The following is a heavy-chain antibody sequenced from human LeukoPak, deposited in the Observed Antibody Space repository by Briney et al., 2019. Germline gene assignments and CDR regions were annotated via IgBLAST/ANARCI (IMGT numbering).Heavy chain of an antibody. CDR2: ISGSGDRI. CDR1: GFTLRSNY. V-gene: IGHV3-23*01. J-gene: IGHJ6*03. Sequence: GGALRLSCAASGFTLRSNYMSWVRQAPGEGREGISRISGSGDRIDYADSVKGRFTISRDNSRNTLSLQMDSLRVEDTARYYCANGGKSGSRYYLFYYLEVWGKGTTVTVSS. D-gene: IGHD3-22*01. CDR3: ANGGKSGSRYYLFYYLEV.